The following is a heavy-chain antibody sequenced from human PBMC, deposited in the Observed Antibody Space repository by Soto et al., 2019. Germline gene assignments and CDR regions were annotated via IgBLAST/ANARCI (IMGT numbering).Heavy chain of an antibody. Sequence: QGQLLQSGDEVKTPGASVRVSCRASGYPFTSYGISWVRQAPGQGLEWVAWISAYNGNRDIAQKFQGRVTMTLETSTGTVHMELGALTSADTAVYYCARGRIVASIHDAFEIWGQGTNVTVSS. V-gene: IGHV1-18*01. J-gene: IGHJ3*02. D-gene: IGHD5-12*01. CDR1: GYPFTSYG. CDR3: ARGRIVASIHDAFEI. CDR2: ISAYNGNR.